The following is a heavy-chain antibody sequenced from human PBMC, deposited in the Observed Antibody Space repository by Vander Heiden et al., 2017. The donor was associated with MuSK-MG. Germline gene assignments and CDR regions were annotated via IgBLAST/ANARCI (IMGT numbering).Heavy chain of an antibody. D-gene: IGHD3-22*01. Sequence: QVQLVQSGAEVKKPGSSVKVSCKASGGTFSSYAISWVRQAPGQGLEWMGGIIPIFGTANYAQKFQGRVTITADESTSTAYMELSSLRSEDTAVYYCARGPYYYDSSGYYYPNWFDPWGQGTLVTVSS. CDR1: GGTFSSYA. V-gene: IGHV1-69*12. CDR3: ARGPYYYDSSGYYYPNWFDP. CDR2: IIPIFGTA. J-gene: IGHJ5*02.